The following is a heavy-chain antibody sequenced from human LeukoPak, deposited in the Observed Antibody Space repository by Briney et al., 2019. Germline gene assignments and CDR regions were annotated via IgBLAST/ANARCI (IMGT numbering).Heavy chain of an antibody. CDR1: GFTFGSYA. D-gene: IGHD6-13*01. CDR3: AKGRIAAADDYFDY. J-gene: IGHJ4*02. Sequence: GGSVRPSCAASGFTFGSYAMSWVRQAPGKGLEWVSGISGSGGSTYYADSVKGRFTISRDNSKNTLYLQMNSLRAEDTAVYYCAKGRIAAADDYFDYWGQGTLVTVSS. V-gene: IGHV3-23*01. CDR2: ISGSGGST.